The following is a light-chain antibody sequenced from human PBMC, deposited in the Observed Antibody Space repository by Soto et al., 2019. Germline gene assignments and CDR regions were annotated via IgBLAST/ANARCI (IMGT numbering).Light chain of an antibody. Sequence: SYELTQPPSVSVAPGQTARITCGGNNLGTKSVHWYQQKPGQAPVVVVYDDTDRPSGIPERFSGSNSGNTAILTISRVEAGDEADFYCQVWDTTSDHVVFGGGTKLTVL. V-gene: IGLV3-21*02. CDR2: DDT. J-gene: IGLJ2*01. CDR3: QVWDTTSDHVV. CDR1: NLGTKS.